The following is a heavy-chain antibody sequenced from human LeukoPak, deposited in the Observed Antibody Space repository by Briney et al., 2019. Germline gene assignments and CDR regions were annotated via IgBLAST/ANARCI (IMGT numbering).Heavy chain of an antibody. Sequence: GGSLRLYCVASGITITYQQLGWIRQAPGIWLHWVPYISGSSRYINYADSVKGRFTISRDNAKNSLYLQMNSLGAEDAAVYYCARDAGSGWYGRDYWGQGTLVTVSS. J-gene: IGHJ4*02. V-gene: IGHV3-11*06. CDR1: GITITYQQ. CDR3: ARDAGSGWYGRDY. D-gene: IGHD6-19*01. CDR2: ISGSSRYI.